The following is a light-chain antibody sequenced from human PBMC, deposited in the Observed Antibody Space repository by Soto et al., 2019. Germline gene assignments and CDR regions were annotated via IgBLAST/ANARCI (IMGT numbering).Light chain of an antibody. CDR2: AAT. CDR3: QQSYSTPT. CDR1: QTISRY. J-gene: IGKJ1*01. Sequence: DIQLTQSPSSLSASVGDRVTITCRASQTISRYIYWYQQKPGKAPNLLIYAATTLQSGVPSRFSGSGSGTDFTLTITSLQPDDFATYYCQQSYSTPTFGQGTRVEIK. V-gene: IGKV1-39*01.